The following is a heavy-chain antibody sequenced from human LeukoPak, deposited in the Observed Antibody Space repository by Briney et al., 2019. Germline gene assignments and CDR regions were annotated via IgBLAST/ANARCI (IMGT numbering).Heavy chain of an antibody. CDR2: IYYSGST. CDR1: GGSISSSSYY. J-gene: IGHJ3*02. D-gene: IGHD3-22*01. V-gene: IGHV4-61*01. CDR3: ARDTYYYDSSGYHFGANAFDI. Sequence: KPSETLSLTCTVSGGSISSSSYYWGWIRQPPGKGLEWIGYIYYSGSTNYNPSLKSRVTISVDTSKNQFSLKLSSVTGADTAVYYCARDTYYYDSSGYHFGANAFDIWGQGTMVTVSS.